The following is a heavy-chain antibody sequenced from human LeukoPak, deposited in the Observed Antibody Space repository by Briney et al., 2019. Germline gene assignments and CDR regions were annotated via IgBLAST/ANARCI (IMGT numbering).Heavy chain of an antibody. CDR3: ARDYSLPAEFWSGSSTLYYYDGIDA. J-gene: IGHJ6*01. CDR2: INPSGGST. CDR1: GYTFTIDY. V-gene: IGHV1-46*01. D-gene: IGHD3-3*01. Sequence: ASVRVSCMASGYTFTIDYMQWGRPAPGQGLEWMGIINPSGGSTSYAQKFQGRVTMTRDTSTSTVYMELSSLRSEDTAVYYCARDYSLPAEFWSGSSTLYYYDGIDATGPGATVTVSS.